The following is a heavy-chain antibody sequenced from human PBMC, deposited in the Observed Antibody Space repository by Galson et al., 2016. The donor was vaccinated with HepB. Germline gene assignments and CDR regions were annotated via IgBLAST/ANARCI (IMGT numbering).Heavy chain of an antibody. CDR2: IYSGGTT. CDR1: GFTVSSDY. Sequence: SLRLSCAASGFTVSSDYMSWVRQAPGKGLEWVSIIYSGGTTYYADSVKGRFTISKDNSKNTLYLQMKSLRDEDTAVYYCASGPKDYRRALGYWAHGTLVTVSS. D-gene: IGHD3-16*01. CDR3: ASGPKDYRRALGY. J-gene: IGHJ4*01. V-gene: IGHV3-53*01.